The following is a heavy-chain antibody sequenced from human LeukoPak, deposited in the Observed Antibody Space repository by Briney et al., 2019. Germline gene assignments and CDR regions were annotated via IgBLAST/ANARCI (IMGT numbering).Heavy chain of an antibody. CDR2: ISGSGGST. D-gene: IGHD6-13*01. J-gene: IGHJ5*02. Sequence: PGGSLRLSCAASGFTFSSYAMSWVRQAPEKGLEWVSAISGSGGSTYYADSVKGRFTISRDNSKNTLYLQMNSLRAEDTAVYYCAKATKDSSSGNWFDPWGQGTLVTVSS. V-gene: IGHV3-23*01. CDR1: GFTFSSYA. CDR3: AKATKDSSSGNWFDP.